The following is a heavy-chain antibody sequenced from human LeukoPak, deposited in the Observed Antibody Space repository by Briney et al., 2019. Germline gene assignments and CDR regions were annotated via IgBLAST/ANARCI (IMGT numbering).Heavy chain of an antibody. V-gene: IGHV4-38-2*01. J-gene: IGHJ4*02. D-gene: IGHD5-24*01. CDR1: GYSISSNYY. CDR3: ERLDGYTWVDY. CDR2: IYHSGTT. Sequence: SETLSLTCAVSGYSISSNYYWGWIRQAPGKGLEWSGSIYHSGTTHYNPSLMSRVTISVDASKSQFSLTLTSVTAADTAVYYCERLDGYTWVDYWGQGTLVTVSS.